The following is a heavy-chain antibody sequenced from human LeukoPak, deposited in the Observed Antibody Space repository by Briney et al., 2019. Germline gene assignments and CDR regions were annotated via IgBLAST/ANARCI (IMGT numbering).Heavy chain of an antibody. Sequence: SETLSLTCTVSGGSISSYYWSWIRQPPGKGLEWIGYIYYSGSTNYNPSLKSRVTISVDTSKNQFSLKLSSVTAADTAVYYCARGPVLLLDYWGQGTLVTVSS. J-gene: IGHJ4*02. D-gene: IGHD3-10*01. CDR2: IYYSGST. V-gene: IGHV4-59*01. CDR1: GGSISSYY. CDR3: ARGPVLLLDY.